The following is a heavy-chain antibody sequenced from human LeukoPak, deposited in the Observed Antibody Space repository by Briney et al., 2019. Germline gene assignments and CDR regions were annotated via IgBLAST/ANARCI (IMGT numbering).Heavy chain of an antibody. V-gene: IGHV3-53*01. CDR2: IYTSGST. D-gene: IGHD1-1*01. CDR3: ARGRPGYYFDY. Sequence: PGGSLRLSCAASGLAVNSNYMTWVRQAPGKGLEWVSVIYTSGSTYYADSVKGRFTISRDNSKNTLYLEMNSLRAEDTAVYHCARGRPGYYFDYWGQGTLVTVSS. J-gene: IGHJ4*02. CDR1: GLAVNSNY.